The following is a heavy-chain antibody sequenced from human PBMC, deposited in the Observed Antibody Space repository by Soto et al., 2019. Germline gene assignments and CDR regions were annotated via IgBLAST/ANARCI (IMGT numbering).Heavy chain of an antibody. CDR3: TRETVAGITGLDY. CDR1: GFNVGAFA. V-gene: IGHV3-23*01. CDR2: ISVSDAFI. D-gene: IGHD1-20*01. J-gene: IGHJ4*02. Sequence: EVQLLESGGDLVQPGGSLRLYCAASGFNVGAFAVNWVRQAPGKGLEWVSGISVSDAFIYYADSVRGRFSISRDASENILYLQMNSLRVDDTALYYCTRETVAGITGLDYWGRGTLVTVSS.